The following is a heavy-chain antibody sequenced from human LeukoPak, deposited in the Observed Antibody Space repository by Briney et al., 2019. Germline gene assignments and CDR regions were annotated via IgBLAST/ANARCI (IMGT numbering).Heavy chain of an antibody. CDR1: GGSFSGYY. D-gene: IGHD3-9*01. J-gene: IGHJ4*02. CDR3: ACQTYYDILTGQFDY. Sequence: SETLSLTCAVYGGSFSGYYWSWIRQPPGKGLEWIGEINHSGSTNYNPSLKSRVTISVDTSKNQFSLKLSSVTAADTAVYYCACQTYYDILTGQFDYWGQGTLVTVSS. V-gene: IGHV4-34*01. CDR2: INHSGST.